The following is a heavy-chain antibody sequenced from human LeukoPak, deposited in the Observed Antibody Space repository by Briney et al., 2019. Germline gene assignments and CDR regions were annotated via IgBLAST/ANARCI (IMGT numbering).Heavy chain of an antibody. CDR2: ITSGGSII. CDR1: GFSFSGYE. V-gene: IGHV3-48*03. D-gene: IGHD6-19*01. Sequence: GGSLRLSCAASGFSFSGYEMNWVRQAPGKGLEWVPYITSGGSIIYYADSVKGRFTISRDNAKNSLYLQMNSLRADDTAIYYCARHGSSGWYKDYWGQGTLVTVSS. CDR3: ARHGSSGWYKDY. J-gene: IGHJ4*02.